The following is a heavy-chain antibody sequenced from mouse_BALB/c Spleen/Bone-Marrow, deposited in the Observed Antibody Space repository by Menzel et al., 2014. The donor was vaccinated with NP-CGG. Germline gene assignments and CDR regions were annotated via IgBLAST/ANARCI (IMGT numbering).Heavy chain of an antibody. V-gene: IGHV2-2*02. CDR2: IWSGGDT. CDR1: GFSLATYG. J-gene: IGHJ4*01. CDR3: ARNSRIYYDYEGYAMDY. Sequence: QVQLQQSGPGPVQPSQSLSITCTVSGFSLATYGVHWVRQSPGKGLEWLGVIWSGGDTDCNAAFISRLSISKDNSKSQVFFKMNSLQANDTAIYYCARNSRIYYDYEGYAMDYWGQGTSVTVSS. D-gene: IGHD2-4*01.